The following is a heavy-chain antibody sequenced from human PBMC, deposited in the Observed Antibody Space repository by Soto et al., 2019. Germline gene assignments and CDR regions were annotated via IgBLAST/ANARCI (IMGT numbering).Heavy chain of an antibody. D-gene: IGHD3-22*01. CDR2: IYSGGST. CDR1: GFTVSSNY. Sequence: GESLKISCAASGFTVSSNYMSWVRQAPGKGLEWVSVIYSGGSTYYADSVKGRFTISRDNSKNTLYLQMNSLRAEDTAVYYCARDNTQNYYDSSGYSSLTYYYGMDVWGQGTTVTVSS. J-gene: IGHJ6*02. V-gene: IGHV3-53*01. CDR3: ARDNTQNYYDSSGYSSLTYYYGMDV.